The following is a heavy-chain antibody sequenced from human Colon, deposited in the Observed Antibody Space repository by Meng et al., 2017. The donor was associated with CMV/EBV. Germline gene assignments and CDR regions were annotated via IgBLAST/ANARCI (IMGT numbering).Heavy chain of an antibody. V-gene: IGHV1-18*01. CDR2: ISPYIGNT. CDR3: VRDRGQDTVVVVADRGFDP. D-gene: IGHD2-15*01. Sequence: QVQLVQSGAAVKKPGASVKVSCRASGYTFNNYGLNWVRRAPGQGLEWMGWISPYIGNTNYAQRFQGRLTLTTDTSTDTAYMELRSLSPDDTAIYYCVRDRGQDTVVVVADRGFDPWGQGTLVTVSS. CDR1: GYTFNNYG. J-gene: IGHJ5*02.